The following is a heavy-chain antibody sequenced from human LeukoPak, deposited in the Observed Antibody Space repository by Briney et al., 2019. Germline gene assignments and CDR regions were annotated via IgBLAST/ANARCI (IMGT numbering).Heavy chain of an antibody. CDR1: GYTFTSNY. CDR2: ISAYNGNT. Sequence: ASVKVSCKASGYTFTSNYIHWVRQAPGQGLEWMGWISAYNGNTNYAQKLQGRVTMTTDTSTSTAYMELRSLRSDDTAVYYCARTLVNIVVVVAAEGYGMDVWGQGTTVTVSS. J-gene: IGHJ6*02. D-gene: IGHD2-15*01. V-gene: IGHV1-18*04. CDR3: ARTLVNIVVVVAAEGYGMDV.